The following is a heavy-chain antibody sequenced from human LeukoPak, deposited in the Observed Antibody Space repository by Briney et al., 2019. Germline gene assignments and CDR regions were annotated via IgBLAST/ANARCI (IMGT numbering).Heavy chain of an antibody. CDR2: ISGSGGST. V-gene: IGHV3-23*01. D-gene: IGHD3-22*01. CDR1: GFTFSSYA. J-gene: IGHJ4*02. CDR3: AKRGDYDSSGYYLDY. Sequence: GGSLRHSCAASGFTFSSYAMSWVRQAPGKGLEWVSAISGSGGSTYYADYVKGRFTISRDNSKNTLYLQMNSLRAEDTAVYYCAKRGDYDSSGYYLDYWGQGTLVTVSS.